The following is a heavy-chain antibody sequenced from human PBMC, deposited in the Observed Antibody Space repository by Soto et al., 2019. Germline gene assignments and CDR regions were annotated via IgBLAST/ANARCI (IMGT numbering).Heavy chain of an antibody. CDR1: GGSMDNYY. CDR3: ARGRVVVPAAVMFNCLDP. J-gene: IGHJ5*02. V-gene: IGHV4-59*12. Sequence: PSETLSLTCTVSGGSMDNYYWSWIRQAPGKGLQYIGYISYMGTTNYNPSLRSRVTISVDRSRTQFSLKMSSVTAADTAVYYCARGRVVVPAAVMFNCLDPWGQGALVTVSS. CDR2: ISYMGTT. D-gene: IGHD2-2*01.